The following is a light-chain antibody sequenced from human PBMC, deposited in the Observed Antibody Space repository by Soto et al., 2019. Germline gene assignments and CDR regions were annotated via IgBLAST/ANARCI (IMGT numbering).Light chain of an antibody. V-gene: IGKV3-11*01. CDR2: DAS. Sequence: EMVVTQSPDTLSLSPGERATLFCRASQSVSDSYLAWYQQKPGQAPRLLIYDASNRATDIPARFSGSGSGTDFTLTISSLDPEDFAVYYCHQRSKWPLTFGGGTKVEIK. CDR3: HQRSKWPLT. CDR1: QSVSDSY. J-gene: IGKJ4*01.